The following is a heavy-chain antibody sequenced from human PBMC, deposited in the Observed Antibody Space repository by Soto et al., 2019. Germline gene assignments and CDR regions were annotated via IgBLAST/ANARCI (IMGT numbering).Heavy chain of an antibody. CDR3: AREPYSGSPSVLDY. Sequence: WGSLRLSCAASGFTFNTYAMNWVRQAPGKGLEWVSSISSSGSYIYYADSVRGRFTISRDNAENSLYLQMNSLRAEDTAVYYCAREPYSGSPSVLDYWGQGTLVTVSS. CDR2: ISSSGSYI. CDR1: GFTFNTYA. D-gene: IGHD6-13*01. J-gene: IGHJ4*02. V-gene: IGHV3-21*06.